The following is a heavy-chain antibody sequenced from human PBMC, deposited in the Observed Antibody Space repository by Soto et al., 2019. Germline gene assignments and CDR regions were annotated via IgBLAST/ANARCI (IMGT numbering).Heavy chain of an antibody. J-gene: IGHJ6*02. D-gene: IGHD3-10*01. Sequence: QVELVESGGGVVQPGRSLRLSCAASGFNFGSHGMHWVRQAPGKGLEWVALISYDGSLQYYSDSVKGRFSISRDNSKSTILLQMSSLRPVDAAVYYCAADFTVSGGYYGSLIYYYGMNVWGQVNSGTV. CDR3: AADFTVSGGYYGSLIYYYGMNV. CDR1: GFNFGSHG. CDR2: ISYDGSLQ. V-gene: IGHV3-30*03.